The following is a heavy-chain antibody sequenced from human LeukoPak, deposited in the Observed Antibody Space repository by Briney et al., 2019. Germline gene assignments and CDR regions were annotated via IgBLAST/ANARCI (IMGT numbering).Heavy chain of an antibody. J-gene: IGHJ4*02. CDR1: GFTFSSYW. Sequence: PGGSLRLSCAASGFTFSSYWLHWVRQAPGKGLVWVSRIKGDERSTNYADSVKSRFTISRDNAKNTVYLEMNSLRAEDTAVYYCVRGQLWSYYHDYWGQGTLVTVSS. CDR2: IKGDERST. CDR3: VRGQLWSYYHDY. D-gene: IGHD5-18*01. V-gene: IGHV3-74*01.